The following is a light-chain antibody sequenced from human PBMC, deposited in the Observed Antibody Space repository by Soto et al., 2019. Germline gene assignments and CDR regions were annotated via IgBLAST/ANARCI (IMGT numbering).Light chain of an antibody. CDR2: KAY. V-gene: IGKV1-5*03. J-gene: IGKJ5*01. CDR1: RSDSTW. Sequence: DIQMTQSPSTLSASVVDIVIIPCRASRSDSTWLAWYQQIPGGAPKLLIYKAYILESGVPSRFRGSGSGTDFTLTISSLQPEDFATYYCQQSYSTPPITCGQGTRLEIK. CDR3: QQSYSTPPIT.